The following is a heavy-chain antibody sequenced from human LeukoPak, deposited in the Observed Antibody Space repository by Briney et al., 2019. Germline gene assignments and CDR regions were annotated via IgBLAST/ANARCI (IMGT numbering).Heavy chain of an antibody. CDR1: GFTFSNYA. CDR2: ISGTGEST. CDR3: AREVAAAGNNWFDP. D-gene: IGHD6-13*01. Sequence: GGSLRLSCAASGFTFSNYAMAWVRQAPGKGLEWVSGISGTGESTYYADSVKGRFTISRDNSKNTLYLQMNSLRAEDTAVYYCAREVAAAGNNWFDPWGQGTLVTVSS. V-gene: IGHV3-23*01. J-gene: IGHJ5*02.